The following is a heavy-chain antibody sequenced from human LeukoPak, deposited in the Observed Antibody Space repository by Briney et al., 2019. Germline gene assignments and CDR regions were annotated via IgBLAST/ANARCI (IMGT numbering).Heavy chain of an antibody. Sequence: PSETLSLTCTVSGDSISSGSYYWSWIRQPAGKGLEWIGRIYGSGRTNYNLSLKSRVTISVDTSKNQFSLKLSSVTAADTAVYYCARSTYYYGSGSYYNAVNWFDPWGQGTLVTVSS. D-gene: IGHD3-10*01. V-gene: IGHV4-61*02. J-gene: IGHJ5*02. CDR3: ARSTYYYGSGSYYNAVNWFDP. CDR2: IYGSGRT. CDR1: GDSISSGSYY.